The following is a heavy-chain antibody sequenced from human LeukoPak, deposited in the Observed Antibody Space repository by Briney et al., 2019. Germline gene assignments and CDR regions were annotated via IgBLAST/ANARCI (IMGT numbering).Heavy chain of an antibody. CDR1: GGSFSGYY. V-gene: IGHV4-34*01. CDR3: ARVAHTSSSLYYFDY. Sequence: PSETLSLTCAVYGGSFSGYYWSWIRQPPGKGLEWIGEINHSGSTNYNPSLKSRVTISVDTSKNQFSLKLSSVTAADTAVYYCARVAHTSSSLYYFDYWGQGTLVTVSS. D-gene: IGHD6-13*01. J-gene: IGHJ4*02. CDR2: INHSGST.